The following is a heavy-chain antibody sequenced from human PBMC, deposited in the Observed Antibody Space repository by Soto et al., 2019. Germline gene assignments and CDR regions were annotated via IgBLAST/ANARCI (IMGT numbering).Heavy chain of an antibody. J-gene: IGHJ6*02. D-gene: IGHD3-3*01. V-gene: IGHV1-8*01. CDR3: ARGPSPVLRFLEWFPMDV. Sequence: ASVKVSCKASGYTFTSYDINWLRQATGQGLEWMGWMNPNSGNTGYAQKFQGRVTMTRNTSISTAYMELSSLRSEDTAVYYCARGPSPVLRFLEWFPMDVWGQGTTVTVSS. CDR2: MNPNSGNT. CDR1: GYTFTSYD.